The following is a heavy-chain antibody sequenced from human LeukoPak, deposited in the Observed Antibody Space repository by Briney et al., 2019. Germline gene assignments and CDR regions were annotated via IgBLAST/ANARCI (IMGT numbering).Heavy chain of an antibody. J-gene: IGHJ4*02. CDR2: IRPDGSEK. V-gene: IGHV3-7*01. Sequence: GGSLRLSCAASGFTFSSHWMSWVRQAPGKGLEWVADIRPDGSEKYYVDSVTGRFTISRDNAKNSVYLRINSLRDEDTAVYYCARGHLGRDYWGQGTLVTVSS. CDR1: GFTFSSHW. CDR3: ARGHLGRDY. D-gene: IGHD1-26*01.